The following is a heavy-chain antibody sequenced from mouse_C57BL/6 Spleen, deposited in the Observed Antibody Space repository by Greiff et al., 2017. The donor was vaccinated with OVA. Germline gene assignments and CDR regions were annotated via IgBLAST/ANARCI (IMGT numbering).Heavy chain of an antibody. CDR3: ARYGSSYDYAMDY. CDR2: IWRGGST. D-gene: IGHD1-1*01. V-gene: IGHV2-5*01. Sequence: VQLVESGPGLVQPSQSLSITCTVSGFSLTSYGVHWVRQSPGKGLEWLGVIWRGGSTDYNAAFMSRLSITKDNSKSQVFFKMNSLQADDTAIYYCARYGSSYDYAMDYWGQGTSVTVSS. J-gene: IGHJ4*01. CDR1: GFSLTSYG.